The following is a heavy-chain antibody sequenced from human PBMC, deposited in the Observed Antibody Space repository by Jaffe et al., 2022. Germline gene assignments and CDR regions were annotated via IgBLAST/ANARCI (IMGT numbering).Heavy chain of an antibody. D-gene: IGHD2-2*01. CDR3: TRDKGYCSSTSCYAFDY. J-gene: IGHJ4*02. CDR1: GFTFGDYA. V-gene: IGHV3-49*04. Sequence: EVQLVESGGGLVQPGRSLRLSCTASGFTFGDYAMSWVRQAPGKGLEWVGFIRSKAYGGTTEYAASVKGRFTISRDDSKSIAYLQMNSLKTEDTAVYYCTRDKGYCSSTSCYAFDYWGQGTLVTVSS. CDR2: IRSKAYGGTT.